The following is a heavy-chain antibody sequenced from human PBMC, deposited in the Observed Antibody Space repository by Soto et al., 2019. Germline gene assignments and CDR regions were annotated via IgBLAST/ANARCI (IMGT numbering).Heavy chain of an antibody. CDR1: GGTFSSYA. J-gene: IGHJ5*02. CDR3: AREGDSYAEIGWFDP. D-gene: IGHD5-18*01. CDR2: IIPIFGTA. V-gene: IGHV1-69*12. Sequence: QVQLVQSGAEVKKPGSSVKVSCKASGGTFSSYAISWVRQAPGQGLEWMGGIIPIFGTANYAQKFQGRVTSTADESTSTADMELRSLRSEDTAVYYCAREGDSYAEIGWFDPWGQGTLVTVSS.